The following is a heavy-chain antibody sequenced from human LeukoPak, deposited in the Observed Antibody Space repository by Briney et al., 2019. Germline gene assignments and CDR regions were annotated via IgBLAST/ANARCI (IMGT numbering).Heavy chain of an antibody. CDR2: IKQDGSEK. J-gene: IGHJ4*02. CDR1: GFTFSSYW. D-gene: IGHD6-19*01. V-gene: IGHV3-7*01. Sequence: PGGSLRLSCAASGFTFSSYWMSWVRQAPGKGLEWVANIKQDGSEKYYVDSVKGRFTISRDNAKNLLSLQMNSLRAEDTAMYYCARVGPDNSGSIDYWGQGTRVTVSS. CDR3: ARVGPDNSGSIDY.